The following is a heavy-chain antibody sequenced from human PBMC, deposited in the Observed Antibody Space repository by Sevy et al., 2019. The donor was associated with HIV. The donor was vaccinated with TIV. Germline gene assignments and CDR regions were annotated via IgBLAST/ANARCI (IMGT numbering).Heavy chain of an antibody. J-gene: IGHJ4*02. D-gene: IGHD1-26*01. CDR3: ATPFRGSYYFDY. CDR1: GITFSSYE. CDR2: ISSSGSSI. Sequence: GGSLRLSCAASGITFSSYEMNWVRQAPGKGLEGVSYISSSGSSIYYADSVKGRFTISRDNAKNSLYLQMNSLRAEDTAVYYCATPFRGSYYFDYWGQGTLVTVSS. V-gene: IGHV3-48*03.